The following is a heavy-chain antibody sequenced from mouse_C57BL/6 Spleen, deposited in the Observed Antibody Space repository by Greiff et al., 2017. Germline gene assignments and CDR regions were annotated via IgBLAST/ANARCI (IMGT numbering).Heavy chain of an antibody. CDR2: IDPETGGT. V-gene: IGHV1-15*01. Sequence: QVHVKQSGAELVRPGASVTLSCKASGYTFTDYEMHWVKQTPVHGLEWIGAIDPETGGTAYNQKVKGKAILTADKSSSTAYMELRSLTSEDSAVYYCTRGKGRGYFEVWGTGTTVTVSS. CDR1: GYTFTDYE. CDR3: TRGKGRGYFEV. D-gene: IGHD3-3*01. J-gene: IGHJ1*03.